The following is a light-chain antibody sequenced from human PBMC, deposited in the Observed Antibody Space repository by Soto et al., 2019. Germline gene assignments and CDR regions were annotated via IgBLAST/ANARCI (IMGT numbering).Light chain of an antibody. CDR3: QQYGSSPLT. Sequence: EIVMTQSPATLSVSPGERATFSCRASQSVSSSFLAWHQQKPGQAPRLLIYGASSRATGIPDRFSGSGSGTDFTLTISRLEPEDFAVYYCQQYGSSPLTFGGGTKVEIK. CDR2: GAS. J-gene: IGKJ4*01. V-gene: IGKV3-20*01. CDR1: QSVSSSF.